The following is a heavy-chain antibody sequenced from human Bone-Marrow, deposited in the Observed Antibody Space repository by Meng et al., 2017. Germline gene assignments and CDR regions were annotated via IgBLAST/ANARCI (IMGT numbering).Heavy chain of an antibody. J-gene: IGHJ4*02. V-gene: IGHV4-30-4*01. Sequence: QVQLQESGPGLVKPSQTLSLTCTVSGGSISSGDYYWSWIRQPPGKGLEWIGYIYYSGSTYYNPSLKSRVTISVDTSKNQFSLKLSSVTAADTAVYYCARVGGYYDSSGYYVDYWGQGTLVTVSS. CDR2: IYYSGST. D-gene: IGHD3-22*01. CDR3: ARVGGYYDSSGYYVDY. CDR1: GGSISSGDYY.